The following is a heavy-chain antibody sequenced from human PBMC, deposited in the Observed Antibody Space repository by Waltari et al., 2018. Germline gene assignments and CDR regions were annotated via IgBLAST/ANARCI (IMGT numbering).Heavy chain of an antibody. J-gene: IGHJ4*02. CDR3: ARGSRLASGTFFPTATDN. CDR2: MQPNRGKT. V-gene: IGHV1-8*01. Sequence: QVQLVQSGAEVKEPGASVKVPCKAYGYAFSTYDINWARQAAGQGLEWMGWMQPNRGKTGYATKLQGRVTMTRDTSMSAAYMDMSSLRSDDTAVYYSARGSRLASGTFFPTATDNWAQGTPVTVSS. D-gene: IGHD3-10*01. CDR1: GYAFSTYD.